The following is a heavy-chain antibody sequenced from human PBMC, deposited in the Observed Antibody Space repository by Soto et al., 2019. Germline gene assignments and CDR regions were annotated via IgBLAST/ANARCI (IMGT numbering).Heavy chain of an antibody. CDR2: MSPSSGNT. J-gene: IGHJ6*02. Sequence: QVQLVQSGAEVKKPGASVNVSCKASGYTFTTYEINWVRQVPGQGLEWMGWMSPSSGNTGYVDQFRGRVTMTSNTSMTTAYMELSSLRSEETPVDYCARVGGYLFVYQGMDVCGQVTTVTDSS. CDR3: ARVGGYLFVYQGMDV. V-gene: IGHV1-8*01. CDR1: GYTFTTYE. D-gene: IGHD2-2*01.